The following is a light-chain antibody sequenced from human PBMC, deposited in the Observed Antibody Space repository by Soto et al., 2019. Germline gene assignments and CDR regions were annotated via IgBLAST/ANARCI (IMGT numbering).Light chain of an antibody. CDR1: SGDVGGYDY. J-gene: IGLJ1*01. Sequence: QSALTQPASVSGSPGQSIAISCTGTSGDVGGYDYVSWYQQHPDKAPKLMIYEVTKRPSRVSNRFSGSKSGNTASLTISGLQREDEGDYYCSSHTSGSTRVFGSGTKLTVL. V-gene: IGLV2-14*01. CDR2: EVT. CDR3: SSHTSGSTRV.